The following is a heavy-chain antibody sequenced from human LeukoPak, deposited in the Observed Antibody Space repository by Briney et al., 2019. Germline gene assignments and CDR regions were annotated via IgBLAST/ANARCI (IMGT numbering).Heavy chain of an antibody. D-gene: IGHD5-18*01. CDR1: GGSISSSSAY. V-gene: IGHV4-39*01. Sequence: SETLSLTCTVSGGSISSSSAYWGWIRQPPGKGLEWTGSIYYSKNTYYNPSLKSRVTISADTSKNQFSLTLGSVSATDTAVYYCVSPRGFSYGYFDYWGQGTLVTVSS. CDR3: VSPRGFSYGYFDY. J-gene: IGHJ4*02. CDR2: IYYSKNT.